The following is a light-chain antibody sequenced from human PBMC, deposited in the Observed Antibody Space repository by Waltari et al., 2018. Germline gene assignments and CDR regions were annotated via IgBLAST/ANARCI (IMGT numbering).Light chain of an antibody. Sequence: QSALTQPASVSGSPGQSITISCTGTSSDIGGFDYVSWFQQHPGKVPSLVIHNASQRPSGVSTRFSGSKSGNTASLTISGLPAEDEADYYCISYTSRTTYVFGTGTKVTVL. CDR3: ISYTSRTTYV. V-gene: IGLV2-14*01. J-gene: IGLJ1*01. CDR2: NAS. CDR1: SSDIGGFDY.